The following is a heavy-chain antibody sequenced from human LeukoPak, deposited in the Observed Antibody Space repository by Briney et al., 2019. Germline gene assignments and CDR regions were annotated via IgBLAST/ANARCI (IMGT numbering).Heavy chain of an antibody. J-gene: IGHJ6*04. Sequence: GRSLRLSCTASGFTFGDYSLSWVRQAPEKGLEWGGFIRRKGYGGTTAYAPSVKGRFLISRDDSTSTGYLQMNSLQTEKTVTYYCIRARNFWSGPFDVWGKGTTVTVSS. D-gene: IGHD3-3*01. CDR3: IRARNFWSGPFDV. CDR2: IRRKGYGGTT. V-gene: IGHV3-49*04. CDR1: GFTFGDYS.